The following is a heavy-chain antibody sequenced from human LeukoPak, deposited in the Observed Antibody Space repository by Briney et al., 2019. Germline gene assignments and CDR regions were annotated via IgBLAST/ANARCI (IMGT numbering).Heavy chain of an antibody. V-gene: IGHV3-23*01. CDR2: ISGSGGST. CDR3: AAYYVSSGSPPDY. CDR1: GFTFSSYA. J-gene: IGHJ4*02. Sequence: GGSLRLSCAASGFTFSSYAMSWVRQAPGKGLEWVSAISGSGGSTYYADSVKGRFTISRDNSKNTLYLQMNSLRAEDTAVYYCAAYYVSSGSPPDYWGQGTLVTVSS. D-gene: IGHD3-22*01.